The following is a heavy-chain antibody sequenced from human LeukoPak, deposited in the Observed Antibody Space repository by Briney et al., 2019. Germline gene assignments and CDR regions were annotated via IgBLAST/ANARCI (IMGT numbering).Heavy chain of an antibody. CDR1: GGSISSGSYY. V-gene: IGHV4-61*10. CDR2: IYYSGST. CDR3: ARLGDYYGSGSPVDY. J-gene: IGHJ4*02. Sequence: SETLSLTCTVSGGSISSGSYYWSWIRQPAGKGLEWIGYIYYSGSTNYNPSLKSRVTISVDTSKNQFSLKLSSVTAADTAVYYCARLGDYYGSGSPVDYWGQGTLVTVSS. D-gene: IGHD3-10*01.